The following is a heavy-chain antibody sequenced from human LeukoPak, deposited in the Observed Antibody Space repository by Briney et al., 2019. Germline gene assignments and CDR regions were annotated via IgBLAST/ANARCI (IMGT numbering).Heavy chain of an antibody. J-gene: IGHJ4*02. V-gene: IGHV3-33*08. CDR2: IWYDGSNK. CDR1: GLTLSCCA. Sequence: HPGGSLRLSCAASGLTLSCCAMTWVRQAPGKGLEWVAVIWYDGSNKYYTDSVKGRFTISRDNSKNTLYLQMNSLRAEDTAVYYCARGIGGPAGKGYYFDHWGQGTLVTVSS. D-gene: IGHD2-2*01. CDR3: ARGIGGPAGKGYYFDH.